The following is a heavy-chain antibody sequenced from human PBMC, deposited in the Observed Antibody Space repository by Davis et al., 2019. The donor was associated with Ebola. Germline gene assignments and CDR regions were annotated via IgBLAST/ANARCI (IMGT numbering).Heavy chain of an antibody. CDR1: GCTSSPYA. CDR3: AKGVGVLAATTAWFEP. D-gene: IGHD2-15*01. Sequence: GGSLRLSCAASGCTSSPYAMSCVRQAPSRGLQWVSGITGSGGITYYADSVKCRFTISRDNSKNTLYLQMNSLRAEDTAVYNCAKGVGVLAATTAWFEPWGQGTLVTVSS. CDR2: ITGSGGIT. V-gene: IGHV3-23*01. J-gene: IGHJ5*02.